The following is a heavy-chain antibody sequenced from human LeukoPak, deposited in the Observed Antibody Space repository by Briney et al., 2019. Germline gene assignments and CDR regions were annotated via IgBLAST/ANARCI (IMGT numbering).Heavy chain of an antibody. CDR2: IYTSGST. Sequence: SETLSLTCTVTGGSMSSGSYYWSWIRQPAGKGLEWIGRIYTSGSTKYNSSVESRVTISVDTPKNQFSLKLNSVTAADTAVYYCARERGNAGLFDYWGQGTLVTVSS. CDR3: ARERGNAGLFDY. V-gene: IGHV4-61*02. CDR1: GGSMSSGSYY. D-gene: IGHD2-8*01. J-gene: IGHJ4*02.